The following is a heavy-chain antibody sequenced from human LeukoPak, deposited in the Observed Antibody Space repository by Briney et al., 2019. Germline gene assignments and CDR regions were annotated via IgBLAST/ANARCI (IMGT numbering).Heavy chain of an antibody. D-gene: IGHD3-16*02. CDR3: ARGFDFMITFGGVIAGTFDY. CDR2: IKQDGSEK. CDR1: GFTFSSYW. V-gene: IGHV3-7*03. J-gene: IGHJ4*02. Sequence: GGSLRLSCAASGFTFSSYWMSWGRQAPGKGLEWVANIKQDGSEKYYVDSVKGRFTISRDNAKNSLYLQMNSLRAEDTAVYYCARGFDFMITFGGVIAGTFDYWGQGTLVTVSS.